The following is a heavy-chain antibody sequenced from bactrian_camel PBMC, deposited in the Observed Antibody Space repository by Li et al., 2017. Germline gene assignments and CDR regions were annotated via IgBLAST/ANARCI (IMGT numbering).Heavy chain of an antibody. CDR2: IEGDEKTT. CDR1: GFTFSNNW. D-gene: IGHD3*01. V-gene: IGHV3S6*01. J-gene: IGHJ6*01. CDR3: EIDCRFWAHGLWL. Sequence: HVQLVESGGGLVQPGGSLRLSCQASGFTFSNNWLHWVRQAPGKGLEWVSVIEGDEKTTHYADSVKGRFTISRDNAKSTLYLQLNSLKTEDMAMYYCEIDCRFWAHGLWLLGPGDPGHRL.